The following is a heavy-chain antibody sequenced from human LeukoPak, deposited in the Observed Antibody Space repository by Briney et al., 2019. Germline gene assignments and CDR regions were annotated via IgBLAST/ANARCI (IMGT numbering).Heavy chain of an antibody. J-gene: IGHJ3*02. CDR2: IYYSGST. CDR3: ASLSGGYDAFDI. V-gene: IGHV4-59*01. D-gene: IGHD1-26*01. CDR1: GGSISSYY. Sequence: SETLSLTCTVSGGSISSYYWSWIRQPPGKGLEWIGYIYYSGSTNYNPSLKSRVTISVDTSKNQFSLKLSSVTAADTAVYYCASLSGGYDAFDIWGQGTMVTVSS.